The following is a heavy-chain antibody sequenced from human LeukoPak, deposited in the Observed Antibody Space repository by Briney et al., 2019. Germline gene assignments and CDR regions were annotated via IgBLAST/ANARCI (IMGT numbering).Heavy chain of an antibody. CDR3: ARSLVVGATYPYR. V-gene: IGHV3-48*01. J-gene: IGHJ5*02. CDR2: ISSSSSTI. CDR1: GFTFSSYW. Sequence: PGGSLRLSCAASGFTFSSYWMHWVRQAPGKGLEWVSYISSSSSTIYYADSVKGRFTISRDNAKNSLYLQLNSLRAEDTAVYYCARSLVVGATYPYRWGQGTLVTVSS. D-gene: IGHD1-26*01.